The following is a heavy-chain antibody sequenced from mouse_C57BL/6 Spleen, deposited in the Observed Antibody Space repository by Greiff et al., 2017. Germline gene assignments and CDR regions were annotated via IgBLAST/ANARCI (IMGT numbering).Heavy chain of an antibody. CDR3: ARGYWFAY. V-gene: IGHV1-18*01. D-gene: IGHD2-2*01. CDR2: INPNNGGT. J-gene: IGHJ3*01. Sequence: DVQLQESGPELVKPGASVKISCTASGYTFTDYNMDWVKQSPGKSLEWIGDINPNNGGTNYNQKFKGKATLTVDKSSSTAYMELRSLTSEDTAVYYWARGYWFAYWGQGTLVTVSA. CDR1: GYTFTDYN.